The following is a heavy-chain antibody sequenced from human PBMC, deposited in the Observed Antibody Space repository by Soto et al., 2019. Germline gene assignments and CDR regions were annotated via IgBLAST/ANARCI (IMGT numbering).Heavy chain of an antibody. CDR3: ARGLRGFDSSSPALDY. J-gene: IGHJ4*02. CDR1: GFTFSSYG. V-gene: IGHV3-33*01. CDR2: IWYDGSNK. D-gene: IGHD6-13*01. Sequence: GGSLRLSCAASGFTFSSYGMHWVRQAPGKGLEWVAVIWYDGSNKYYGDSVKGRITISRDNSKNTLFLQMNSLRAEDTAVYYCARGLRGFDSSSPALDYWGQGTLVTVSS.